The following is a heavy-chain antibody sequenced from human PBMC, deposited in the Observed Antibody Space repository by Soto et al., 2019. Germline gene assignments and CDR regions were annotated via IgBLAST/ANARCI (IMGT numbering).Heavy chain of an antibody. CDR1: GYTFTSYG. Sequence: QVQLVQSGAEVKKPGASVKVSCKASGYTFTSYGISWVRQAPGQGLEWMGWISAYNGNTNYAQKLQGRVTMTTDTSTSTAYMELRSLRPDDTAVYYCARDSGIAVAANYYYYGMDVWGQGTTVTVSS. CDR3: ARDSGIAVAANYYYYGMDV. J-gene: IGHJ6*02. V-gene: IGHV1-18*01. CDR2: ISAYNGNT. D-gene: IGHD6-19*01.